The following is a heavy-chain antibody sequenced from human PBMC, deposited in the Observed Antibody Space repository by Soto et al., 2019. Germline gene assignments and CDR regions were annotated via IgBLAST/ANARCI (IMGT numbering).Heavy chain of an antibody. J-gene: IGHJ5*02. Sequence: PSETLSLTCAVSGYFISSGYYWGWIRQPPGKGLEWIGSMFHSGSTHYNPSLKSRVTISVDTSKNHFSLSLSSVTASDTAVYYCARGHIVVVPTVGWFDPWGQGTLVTVSS. CDR3: ARGHIVVVPTVGWFDP. CDR1: GYFISSGYY. D-gene: IGHD2-2*01. V-gene: IGHV4-38-2*01. CDR2: MFHSGST.